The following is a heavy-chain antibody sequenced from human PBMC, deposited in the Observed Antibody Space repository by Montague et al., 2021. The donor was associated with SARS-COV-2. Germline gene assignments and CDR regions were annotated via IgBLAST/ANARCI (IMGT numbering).Heavy chain of an antibody. CDR3: ARVVRGCSGHSCYFDP. D-gene: IGHD2-2*01. CDR2: ICQAVGT. CDR1: GASISSDNW. V-gene: IGHV4-4*02. Sequence: SETLSLTCAVSGASISSDNWWNWVRQSPGKGLEWIGEICQAVGTNYNPSLKSRVTIAVDNFSNQVSLKMTSVTAADTAIYYCARVVRGCSGHSCYFDPWGQGTLGTVSS. J-gene: IGHJ5*02.